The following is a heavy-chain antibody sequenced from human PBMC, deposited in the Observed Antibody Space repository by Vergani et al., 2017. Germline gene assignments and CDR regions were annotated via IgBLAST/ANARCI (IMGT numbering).Heavy chain of an antibody. V-gene: IGHV4-31*03. CDR2: IYYSGST. CDR1: GGSISSGGYY. D-gene: IGHD4-17*01. J-gene: IGHJ6*03. Sequence: QVQLQESGPGLVKPSQTLSLTCTVSGGSISSGGYYWSWIRQHPGKGMEWIGYIYYSGSTYYNTSSKRRVTISVDTSKNQFSLTLSSVTAADTAVYYCACDNATVTTDYYYYYMDFWGKGTTVTVSS. CDR3: ACDNATVTTDYYYYYMDF.